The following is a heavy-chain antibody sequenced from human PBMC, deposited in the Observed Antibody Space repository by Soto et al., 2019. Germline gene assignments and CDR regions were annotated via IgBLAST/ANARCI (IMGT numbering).Heavy chain of an antibody. D-gene: IGHD3-22*01. Sequence: GGSLRLSSAAPGFTFMYYGMNWVRQAPGKGLEWVSYIGIGSSTKYYADSVKGRFTISRDNAKNSLYLQMNSLRAEDTAVYYCARDQLYYNDISGRPLNAFDVWGQGT. J-gene: IGHJ3*01. CDR3: ARDQLYYNDISGRPLNAFDV. CDR2: IGIGSSTK. V-gene: IGHV3-48*01. CDR1: GFTFMYYG.